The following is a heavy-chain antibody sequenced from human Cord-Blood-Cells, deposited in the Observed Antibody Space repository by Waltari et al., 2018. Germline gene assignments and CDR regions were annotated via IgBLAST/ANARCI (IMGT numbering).Heavy chain of an antibody. CDR2: FDPEDGET. Sequence: HVQLVQSGAEAKNPGAPVKVSRQVSGYTIPESALTVLRRAPGKGLEWMGGFDPEDGETIYAQKFQGRVTMTEDTSTDAAYMELSSLRSEDTAVYYCATESPRYSSSPTDYWGQGTLVTVSS. J-gene: IGHJ4*02. D-gene: IGHD6-6*01. CDR1: GYTIPESA. V-gene: IGHV1-24*01. CDR3: ATESPRYSSSPTDY.